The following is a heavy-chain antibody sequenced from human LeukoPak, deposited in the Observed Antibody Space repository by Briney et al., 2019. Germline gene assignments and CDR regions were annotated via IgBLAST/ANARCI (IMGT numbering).Heavy chain of an antibody. J-gene: IGHJ6*03. CDR1: GGSISSYY. Sequence: PSETLSLTCTASGGSISSYYWSWIRQPAGKGLEWIGRIYTSGSTNYNPSLKSRVTISVDKSKNQFSLKLSSVTAADTAVYYCARDPGYSSDYYYYMDVWGKGTTVTVSS. CDR3: ARDPGYSSDYYYYMDV. V-gene: IGHV4-4*07. CDR2: IYTSGST. D-gene: IGHD6-25*01.